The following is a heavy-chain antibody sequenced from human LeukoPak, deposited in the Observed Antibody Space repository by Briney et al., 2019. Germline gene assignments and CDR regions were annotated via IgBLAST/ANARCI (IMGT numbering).Heavy chain of an antibody. Sequence: SETLSLTCTVSGGSISDDSWTWIRQPPGKGLDWIGSIFDIGSITYNPSLRSRLTISVETSKNQISLKLSSVTAADTAVYYCARQVDVATIDNYYFDYWGQGTLVTVSS. CDR3: ARQVDVATIDNYYFDY. J-gene: IGHJ4*02. D-gene: IGHD5-12*01. V-gene: IGHV4-59*08. CDR2: IFDIGSI. CDR1: GGSISDDS.